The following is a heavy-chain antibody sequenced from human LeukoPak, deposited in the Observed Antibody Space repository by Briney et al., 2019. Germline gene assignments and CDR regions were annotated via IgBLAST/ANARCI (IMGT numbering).Heavy chain of an antibody. D-gene: IGHD2-2*01. CDR1: GGSISSYY. Sequence: KPSETLSLTCTVSGGSISSYYWSWIRQPPGKGLEWIGYIYYSGSTNYNPSLKSRVTISVDTSKNQFSLKLSSVTAADTAVYYCAREGYCSSTGCYEDAFDIWGQGTMVTVSS. CDR2: IYYSGST. J-gene: IGHJ3*02. CDR3: AREGYCSSTGCYEDAFDI. V-gene: IGHV4-59*01.